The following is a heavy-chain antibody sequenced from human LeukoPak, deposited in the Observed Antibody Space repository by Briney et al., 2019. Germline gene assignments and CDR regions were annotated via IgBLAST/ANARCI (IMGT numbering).Heavy chain of an antibody. CDR3: ARDQWLRLGLDYFDY. CDR1: GGSISSSSHY. V-gene: IGHV4-39*07. CDR2: IYYSGST. Sequence: SETLSLTCTVSGGSISSSSHYWGWIRQPPGKGLEWIGSIYYSGSTYYNPSLKSRVTISVDTSKNQFSLKLSSVTAADTAVYYCARDQWLRLGLDYFDYWGQGTLVTVSS. J-gene: IGHJ4*02. D-gene: IGHD5-12*01.